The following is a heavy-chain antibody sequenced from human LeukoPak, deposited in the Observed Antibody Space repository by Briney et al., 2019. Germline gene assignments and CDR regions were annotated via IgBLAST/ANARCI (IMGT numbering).Heavy chain of an antibody. V-gene: IGHV3-21*01. Sequence: GGSLRLSCAASGFTFSSYSMNWVRQAPGKGLEWVSSISSSSSYIYYADSVKGRFTISRDNAKNTLYLQMNSLRAEDTAVYYCARVYVLGAFDIWGQGTMVTVSS. D-gene: IGHD5/OR15-5a*01. CDR1: GFTFSSYS. CDR3: ARVYVLGAFDI. J-gene: IGHJ3*02. CDR2: ISSSSSYI.